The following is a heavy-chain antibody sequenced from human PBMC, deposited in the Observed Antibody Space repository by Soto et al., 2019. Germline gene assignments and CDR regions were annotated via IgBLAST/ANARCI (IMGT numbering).Heavy chain of an antibody. J-gene: IGHJ4*02. CDR2: IYWNDDK. Sequence: QITLKESGPTLVKPTQTLTLTCTFSGFSLSTSGVGVGWIRQPPGKALEWLVVIYWNDDKRYSPSLKSRLTITKGTSDNQVVLTMTNVDPVDTASYYCAHFNGYEEFEYWGQGTLVTVSS. V-gene: IGHV2-5*01. CDR3: AHFNGYEEFEY. CDR1: GFSLSTSGVG. D-gene: IGHD5-12*01.